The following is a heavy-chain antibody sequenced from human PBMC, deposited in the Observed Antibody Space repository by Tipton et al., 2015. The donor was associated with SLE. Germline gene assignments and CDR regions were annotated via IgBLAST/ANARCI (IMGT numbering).Heavy chain of an antibody. V-gene: IGHV4-39*07. J-gene: IGHJ4*02. Sequence: TLSLTCTVSGGSISAYSFYWGWIRQPPGKGLEWIGSISYTGSTSYNPSLKSRVTISVDTSKNQFSLKLSSVTAADTAVYYCARGIAVATPGYWGQGTLVTVSS. CDR3: ARGIAVATPGY. CDR1: GGSISAYSFY. CDR2: ISYTGST. D-gene: IGHD6-19*01.